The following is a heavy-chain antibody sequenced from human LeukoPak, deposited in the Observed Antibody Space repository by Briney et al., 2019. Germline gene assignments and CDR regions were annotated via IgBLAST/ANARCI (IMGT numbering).Heavy chain of an antibody. Sequence: GGSLRLSCAASGFTVSSNYMSWVRQAPGKGLEWVSVIYSGGSTYYADSVKGRFTISRDNSKNTLYLQMNSLRAEDTAVYYCARSYDGSGYYGYWGQGTLVTVSS. CDR2: IYSGGST. D-gene: IGHD3-22*01. CDR1: GFTVSSNY. CDR3: ARSYDGSGYYGY. J-gene: IGHJ4*02. V-gene: IGHV3-66*01.